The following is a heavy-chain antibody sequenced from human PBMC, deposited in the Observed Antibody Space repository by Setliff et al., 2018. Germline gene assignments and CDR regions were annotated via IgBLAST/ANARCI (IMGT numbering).Heavy chain of an antibody. J-gene: IGHJ4*02. Sequence: ASVKVSCKASGYTFTSYGISRVRQAPGQGLEWMGWISAYDGDTNYAQKLQGRVTMTTDTSTSTAYMELRSLRSDDTAVYYCARAPRLEWLLPTFDSWGQGTLVTVSS. CDR1: GYTFTSYG. CDR2: ISAYDGDT. CDR3: ARAPRLEWLLPTFDS. D-gene: IGHD3-3*01. V-gene: IGHV1-18*01.